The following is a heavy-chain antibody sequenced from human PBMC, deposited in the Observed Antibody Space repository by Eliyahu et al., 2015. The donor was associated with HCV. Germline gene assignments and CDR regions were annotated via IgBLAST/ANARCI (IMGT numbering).Heavy chain of an antibody. V-gene: IGHV3-48*02. J-gene: IGHJ6*02. CDR3: AREGALVEYYYYYGMDV. Sequence: EVQLVESGGGLVQPGGSLRLSXAASGFXFSGYSMNWVRQAPGKGLEWVSYISSSSSTIYYADSVKGRFTISRDNAKNSLYLQMNSLRDEDTAVYYCAREGALVEYYYYYGMDVWGQGTTVTVSS. D-gene: IGHD2-15*01. CDR1: GFXFSGYS. CDR2: ISSSSSTI.